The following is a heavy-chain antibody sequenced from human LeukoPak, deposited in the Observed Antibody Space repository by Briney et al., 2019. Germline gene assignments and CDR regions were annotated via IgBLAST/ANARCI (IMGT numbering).Heavy chain of an antibody. V-gene: IGHV6-1*01. CDR3: ARDRGPARLKANWFDP. CDR1: GDRVSSNSAA. D-gene: IGHD3-10*01. J-gene: IGHJ5*02. CDR2: TYYRSKWYN. Sequence: SQTLSLTCAISGDRVSSNSAAWNWIRQSPSRGLEWLGRTYYRSKWYNDYAVSVKSRITINPDTSKNQFSLQLNSVTPEDTAVYYCARDRGPARLKANWFDPWGQGTLVTVSS.